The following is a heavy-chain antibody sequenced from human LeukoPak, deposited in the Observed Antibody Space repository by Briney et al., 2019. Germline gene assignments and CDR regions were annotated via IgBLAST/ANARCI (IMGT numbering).Heavy chain of an antibody. V-gene: IGHV1-2*02. J-gene: IGHJ5*02. CDR3: ARDIHYGSGSQAWFDP. CDR1: GGTFSNYF. Sequence: ASVKVSCKASGGTFSNYFIIWVRQDPGQGLEWMGWINPNSGGTKYAQKFQGRVTMTRDTSISTASMELSRLISDDTAVYYCARDIHYGSGSQAWFDPWGQGTLVTVSS. CDR2: INPNSGGT. D-gene: IGHD3-10*01.